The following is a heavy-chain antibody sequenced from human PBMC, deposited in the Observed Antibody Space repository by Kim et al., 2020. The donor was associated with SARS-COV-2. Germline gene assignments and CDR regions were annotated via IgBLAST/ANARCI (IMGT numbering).Heavy chain of an antibody. Sequence: ASVKVSCKASGYTFTSYGISWVRQAPGQGLEWMGWISAYNGNTNYAQKLQGRVTMTTDTSTSTAYMELRSLRSDDTAVYYCARGGYSSSWPTLNWFDPWGQGTLVTVSS. CDR2: ISAYNGNT. D-gene: IGHD6-13*01. V-gene: IGHV1-18*01. CDR3: ARGGYSSSWPTLNWFDP. J-gene: IGHJ5*02. CDR1: GYTFTSYG.